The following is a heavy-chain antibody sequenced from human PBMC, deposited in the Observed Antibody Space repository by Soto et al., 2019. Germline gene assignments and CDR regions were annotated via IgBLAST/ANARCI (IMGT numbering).Heavy chain of an antibody. D-gene: IGHD4-17*01. CDR1: GFTFSSYD. Sequence: EVQLVESGGGLVQPGGSLRLSCAASGFTFSSYDMHWVRQATGKGLEWVSAIGTAGDTYYPGSVKGRFTISRENAKNSFYLQRKSMRAGDTAEYYCAKAEVYGSFAIWGQGRMFTVSS. CDR2: IGTAGDT. J-gene: IGHJ3*02. CDR3: AKAEVYGSFAI. V-gene: IGHV3-13*01.